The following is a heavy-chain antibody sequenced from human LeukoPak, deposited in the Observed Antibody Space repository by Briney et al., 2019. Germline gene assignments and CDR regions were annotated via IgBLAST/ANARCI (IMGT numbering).Heavy chain of an antibody. CDR2: IKEDGREK. CDR3: ARGWGEKGYCRGGTCNNPQFDY. D-gene: IGHD2-15*01. Sequence: GGSLRLSCEASGFRFSDYWMTWVRQAPGKGLEWVANIKEDGREKYYVDSVKGRFTLSKDNAKNSVYLQMNSLGDEDTAVYYCARGWGEKGYCRGGTCNNPQFDYWGQGILVTVSS. CDR1: GFRFSDYW. J-gene: IGHJ4*02. V-gene: IGHV3-7*01.